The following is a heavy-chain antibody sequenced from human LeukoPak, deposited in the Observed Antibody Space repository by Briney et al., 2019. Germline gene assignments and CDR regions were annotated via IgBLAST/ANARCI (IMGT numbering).Heavy chain of an antibody. D-gene: IGHD5-24*01. CDR2: IIPIFGTA. J-gene: IGHJ3*02. CDR1: GYTFTGYY. CDR3: ARDLGGVENAFDI. V-gene: IGHV1-69*13. Sequence: SVKVSCKASGYTFTGYYMHWVRQAPGQGLEWMGGIIPIFGTANYAQKFQGRVTITADESTSTAYMELSSLRSEDTAVYYCARDLGGVENAFDIWGQGTMVTVSS.